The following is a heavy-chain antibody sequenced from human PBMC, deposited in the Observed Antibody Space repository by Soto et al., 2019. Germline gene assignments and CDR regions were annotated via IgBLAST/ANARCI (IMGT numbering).Heavy chain of an antibody. V-gene: IGHV3-30*18. Sequence: QVQLVESGGGVVQPGTSLRLSCAASGLTFSNYGMHWVRQAPGKGLEWVALISSDGSNKYYADSVKGRFTISRDNSKNTLYLQMNSLRAEDRAVYFCAKDGYTYGSADFWGQGTLVTVSS. CDR2: ISSDGSNK. CDR1: GLTFSNYG. CDR3: AKDGYTYGSADF. D-gene: IGHD5-18*01. J-gene: IGHJ4*02.